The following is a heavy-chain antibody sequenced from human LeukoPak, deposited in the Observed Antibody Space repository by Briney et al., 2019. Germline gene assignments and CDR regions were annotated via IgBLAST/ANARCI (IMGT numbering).Heavy chain of an antibody. V-gene: IGHV4-34*01. CDR1: GGSFSGYY. Sequence: SETLSLTCAVYGGSFSGYYWSWIRQPPGKGLEWIGEINHSGSTNYNPSLKSRVTISVDTSKNQFSLKLSSVTAADTAVYYCARGLGGDIVVVPAAIPFDYWGQGTLATVSS. J-gene: IGHJ4*02. CDR3: ARGLGGDIVVVPAAIPFDY. CDR2: INHSGST. D-gene: IGHD2-2*01.